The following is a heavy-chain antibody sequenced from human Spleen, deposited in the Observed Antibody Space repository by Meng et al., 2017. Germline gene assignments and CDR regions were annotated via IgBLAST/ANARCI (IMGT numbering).Heavy chain of an antibody. CDR2: ISFHGKNE. J-gene: IGHJ5*02. D-gene: IGHD3-3*01. CDR3: GVFDFWSGPP. V-gene: IGHV3-30*04. Sequence: QVQLLESGGGVVQPGRSLGFSCAASGFAFNTYAVHWVRQIPGKGLEWVAGISFHGKNEYYADSVKGRFTISRDNSKNILYLQMNSLRPEDTAIYYCGVFDFWSGPPWGQGTLVTVSS. CDR1: GFAFNTYA.